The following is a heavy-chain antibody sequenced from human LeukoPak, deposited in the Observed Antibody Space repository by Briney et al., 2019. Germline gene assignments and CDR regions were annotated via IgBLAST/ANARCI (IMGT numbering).Heavy chain of an antibody. D-gene: IGHD2-15*01. CDR3: AKDIVVVRDIYYYGMDV. Sequence: PGGSLRLSCAASGFTLIDNYMTWIRQAPGKGLEWVSAISGSGGSTYYADSVKGRFTISRDNSKNTLYLQMNSLRAEDTAVYYCAKDIVVVRDIYYYGMDVWGKGTTVTVSS. V-gene: IGHV3-23*01. J-gene: IGHJ6*04. CDR2: ISGSGGST. CDR1: GFTLIDNY.